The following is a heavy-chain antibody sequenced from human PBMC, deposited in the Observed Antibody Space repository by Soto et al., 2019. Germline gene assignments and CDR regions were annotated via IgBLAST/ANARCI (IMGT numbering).Heavy chain of an antibody. Sequence: QVQLVESGGGVVPPGRSLRVSCAASGFTFSNYAMHWVRQTPGKGLEWVAVISYDGTRKYYADSVKGRFTISRDNSKNTVYLQMSSLRADNTAVYYCARVSRAWRSGVDPWGQGTLVTVSS. CDR1: GFTFSNYA. CDR2: ISYDGTRK. CDR3: ARVSRAWRSGVDP. V-gene: IGHV3-30-3*01. D-gene: IGHD3-10*01. J-gene: IGHJ5*02.